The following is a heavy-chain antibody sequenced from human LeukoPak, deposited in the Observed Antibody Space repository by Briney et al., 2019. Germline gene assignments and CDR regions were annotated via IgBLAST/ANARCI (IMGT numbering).Heavy chain of an antibody. CDR3: ARVVLSLQVDPKIEDHYDYVWGSYRYASMPTDY. J-gene: IGHJ4*02. V-gene: IGHV1-3*01. CDR1: GYTFTSYA. D-gene: IGHD3-16*02. CDR2: INAGNGNT. Sequence: ASVKVSCKASGYTFTSYAMHWVRQAPGQRLEWMGWINAGNGNTKYSQKFQGRVTITRDTSASTAYMELSSLRSEDTAVYYCARVVLSLQVDPKIEDHYDYVWGSYRYASMPTDYWGQGTLVTVSS.